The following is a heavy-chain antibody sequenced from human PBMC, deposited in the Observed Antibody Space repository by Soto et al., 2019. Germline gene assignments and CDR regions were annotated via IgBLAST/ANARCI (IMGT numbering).Heavy chain of an antibody. Sequence: EVQLLESGGGLVQPGGSLRLSCAASGFTFSNYGMNWVRQAPGKGLERVSGISGRGDDTHYADSVKGRFTISRDSSKNTLYLKMNSLRAEDTAVYYCTKQSPYSNSWYGVDYWGQGTLVTVSS. D-gene: IGHD6-13*01. CDR1: GFTFSNYG. V-gene: IGHV3-23*01. CDR2: ISGRGDDT. J-gene: IGHJ4*02. CDR3: TKQSPYSNSWYGVDY.